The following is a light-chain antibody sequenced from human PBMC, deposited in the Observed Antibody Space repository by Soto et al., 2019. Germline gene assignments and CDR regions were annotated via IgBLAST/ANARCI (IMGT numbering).Light chain of an antibody. Sequence: DIVMTQSPDSLAVSLGERATINCKSSQSLFYSSNSKNYLAWYQQKPGQPPKLLISWASTRESGVPDRFSGSGSGTDFTLTISSLQAEDVAVYYCQHYYETLSNFGQGTKLEIK. CDR2: WAS. V-gene: IGKV4-1*01. CDR1: QSLFYSSNSKNY. CDR3: QHYYETLSN. J-gene: IGKJ2*01.